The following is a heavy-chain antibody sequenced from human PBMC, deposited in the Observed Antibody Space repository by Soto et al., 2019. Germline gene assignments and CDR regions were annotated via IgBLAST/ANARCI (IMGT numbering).Heavy chain of an antibody. Sequence: PGGSLRLSCAASGFSSDDFAMHWVRQAPGKGLEWVSSISWDSGKIGYAESVTGRFSVSRDNAKNSLFLQMSSLKPEDTAFYFCANDNPGRYGAYESTWFEPWAQGTLVTISS. CDR1: GFSSDDFA. D-gene: IGHD5-12*01. CDR3: ANDNPGRYGAYESTWFEP. CDR2: ISWDSGKI. J-gene: IGHJ5*02. V-gene: IGHV3-9*01.